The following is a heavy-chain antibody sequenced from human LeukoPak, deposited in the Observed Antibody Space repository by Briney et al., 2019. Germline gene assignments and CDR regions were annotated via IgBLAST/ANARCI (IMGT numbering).Heavy chain of an antibody. CDR3: ARIWKPAAIVRWFDP. Sequence: PSETLSLTCAVSGGSISSGGYSWSWIRQPPGKGLEWIGYIYHSGSTYYNPSLKSRVTISVDKSKNQFSLKLSSVTAADTAVYYCARIWKPAAIVRWFDPWGQGTLVTVSS. J-gene: IGHJ5*02. V-gene: IGHV4-30-2*01. CDR1: GGSISSGGYS. CDR2: IYHSGST. D-gene: IGHD2-2*01.